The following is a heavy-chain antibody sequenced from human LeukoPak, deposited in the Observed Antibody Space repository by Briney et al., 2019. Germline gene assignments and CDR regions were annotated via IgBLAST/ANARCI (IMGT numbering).Heavy chain of an antibody. CDR3: ARGPLSGDYTSGFDP. CDR2: IYYSGST. Sequence: SETLSLTCTVSGGSISIYYWSWIRQPPGKGLEWIGNIYYSGSTYYNPSLKSRVTISVDMSKNQFSLKVSSVTAADTAVYYCARGPLSGDYTSGFDPWGQGTLVTVSS. CDR1: GGSISIYY. J-gene: IGHJ5*02. V-gene: IGHV4-59*12. D-gene: IGHD3-10*01.